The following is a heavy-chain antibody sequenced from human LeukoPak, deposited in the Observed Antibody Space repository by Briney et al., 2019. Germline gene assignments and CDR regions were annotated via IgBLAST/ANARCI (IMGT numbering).Heavy chain of an antibody. J-gene: IGHJ4*02. CDR3: ARRYFDS. Sequence: GGSLRLSCAASGFTFSSCAMSWVRQAPGKGLEWVSGISGSGGSTCYADSVKGRFTISRDNSKNTVFLQMNSLRAEDTAVYYCARRYFDSWGQGTLVTVSS. CDR2: ISGSGGST. V-gene: IGHV3-23*01. CDR1: GFTFSSCA.